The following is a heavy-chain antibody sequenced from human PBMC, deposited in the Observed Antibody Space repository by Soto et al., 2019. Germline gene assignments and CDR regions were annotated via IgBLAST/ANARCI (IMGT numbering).Heavy chain of an antibody. CDR2: IYYSGST. Sequence: QVQLQESGPGLVKPSQTLSLTCTVSGGSISSGGYYWSWIRQHPGKGLEWIGYIYYSGSTYYNPFLKSRVTLSVDTSKYQFSLKLSSVTAADTAVYDCARSPITMVRGRKMAFDIWGQGTMVTVYS. J-gene: IGHJ3*02. CDR3: ARSPITMVRGRKMAFDI. CDR1: GGSISSGGYY. D-gene: IGHD3-10*01. V-gene: IGHV4-31*03.